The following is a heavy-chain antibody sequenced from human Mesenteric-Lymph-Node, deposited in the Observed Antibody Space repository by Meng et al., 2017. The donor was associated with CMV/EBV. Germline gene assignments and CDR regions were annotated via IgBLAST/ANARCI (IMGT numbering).Heavy chain of an antibody. V-gene: IGHV3-74*01. CDR3: AKQSSGGYTFVSHYLDS. CDR1: GFTFSSYW. CDR2: INSDGSST. Sequence: GESLKISCAASGFTFSSYWMHWVRQAPGKGLVWVSRINSDGSSTSYADSVKGRFTISRDNSKNALYLQMNSLRVEDTAVYYCAKQSSGGYTFVSHYLDSWGQGTLVTVSS. J-gene: IGHJ4*02. D-gene: IGHD3-16*01.